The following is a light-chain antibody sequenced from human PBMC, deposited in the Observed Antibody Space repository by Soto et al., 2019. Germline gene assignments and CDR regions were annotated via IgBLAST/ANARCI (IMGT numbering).Light chain of an antibody. CDR3: SSYRSSSTPVV. CDR2: EVS. CDR1: SSDVGGYNY. Sequence: QSVLTQPASVSGSPGQSITISCTGTSSDVGGYNYVSWYQQHPGKAPKLMISEVSNRPSGVSNRFSGSKSGNTASLTISGLQAEDEAEYYCSSYRSSSTPVVFGGGTKGTVL. V-gene: IGLV2-14*01. J-gene: IGLJ2*01.